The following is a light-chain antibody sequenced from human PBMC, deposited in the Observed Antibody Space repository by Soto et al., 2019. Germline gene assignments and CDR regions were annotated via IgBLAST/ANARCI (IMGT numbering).Light chain of an antibody. J-gene: IGKJ1*01. V-gene: IGKV3-20*01. CDR3: QQYGSSGT. CDR1: QSISVW. Sequence: TQSTSTLSASVGDRVTITCRASQSISVWLAWYQQRPGQAPRLLFYGASNRATGIPDRFSGSASGTDSTLTISRLEPEDFAVYYCQQYGSSGTFGQGTKVDIK. CDR2: GAS.